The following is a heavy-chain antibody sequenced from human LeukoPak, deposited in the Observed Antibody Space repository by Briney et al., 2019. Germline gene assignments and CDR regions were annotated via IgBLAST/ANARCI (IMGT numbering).Heavy chain of an antibody. Sequence: GESLKISCKVSGYSFSGYWIGWVRQMPGKGLEWMGIIYPGNSDTRYSPSFQGQVTISADRSISTAYLQWSSLKASDTAMYYCARQDTAMVDAFDIWGQGTMVTVSS. J-gene: IGHJ3*02. D-gene: IGHD5-18*01. CDR2: IYPGNSDT. CDR1: GYSFSGYW. V-gene: IGHV5-51*01. CDR3: ARQDTAMVDAFDI.